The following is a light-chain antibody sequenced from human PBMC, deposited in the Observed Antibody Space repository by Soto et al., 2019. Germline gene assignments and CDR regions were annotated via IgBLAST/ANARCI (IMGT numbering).Light chain of an antibody. CDR1: QDIKHY. J-gene: IGKJ1*01. CDR2: AAS. CDR3: QQGFSLPWT. Sequence: DIQVTQSPSSLSASVGDRVTITCRASQDIKHYLNWYQRKPGTAPRLLIYAASNLHSGVPSTFSASGPGTDFALNISSLQADDFGTYYCQQGFSLPWTFGQGTK. V-gene: IGKV1-39*01.